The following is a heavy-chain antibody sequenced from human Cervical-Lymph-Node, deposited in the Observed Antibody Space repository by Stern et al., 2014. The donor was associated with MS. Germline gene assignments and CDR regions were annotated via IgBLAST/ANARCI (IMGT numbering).Heavy chain of an antibody. CDR3: ATHRGRVTYYYGMDV. V-gene: IGHV1-24*01. Sequence: QLVLSGAEVKKPGASVKVSCKVSGYTLSEISMHWVRPAPGKGLEWMGGFDPEHGETRYAQKFQGRVTMAEDRSTDTAYMELSSLRSEDTAVYYCATHRGRVTYYYGMDVWGQGTTVTVSS. CDR2: FDPEHGET. D-gene: IGHD2-21*02. J-gene: IGHJ6*02. CDR1: GYTLSEIS.